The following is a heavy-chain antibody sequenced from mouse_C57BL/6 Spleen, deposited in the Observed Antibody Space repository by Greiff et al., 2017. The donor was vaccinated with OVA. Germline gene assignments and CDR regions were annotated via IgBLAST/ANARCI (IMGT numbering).Heavy chain of an antibody. CDR3: AREGITTVGTRVDY. CDR1: GYSITSGYY. D-gene: IGHD1-1*01. Sequence: DVKVEESGPGLVKPSQSLSLTCSVTGYSITSGYYWNWIRQFPGNKLEWMGYISYDGSNNYNPSLKNRISITRDTSKNQLFLKLKSVTTEDTATYYCAREGITTVGTRVDYWGQGTTLTVSS. V-gene: IGHV3-6*01. J-gene: IGHJ2*01. CDR2: ISYDGSN.